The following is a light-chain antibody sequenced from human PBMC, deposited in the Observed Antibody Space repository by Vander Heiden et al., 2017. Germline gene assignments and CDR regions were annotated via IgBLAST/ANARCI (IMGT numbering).Light chain of an antibody. J-gene: IGLJ2*01. V-gene: IGLV1-51*01. CDR2: DND. CDR3: VTWDGSLTALL. CDR1: SSDIGNNF. Sequence: QSVLPQPPSVSAAPGQKVTISCSGSSSDIGNNFVSWYQQFPGTAPKLLIYDNDKRPSGIPDRFSGSKSGTSATLGITGLQTGDEADYYCVTWDGSLTALLFGGGTKLTVL.